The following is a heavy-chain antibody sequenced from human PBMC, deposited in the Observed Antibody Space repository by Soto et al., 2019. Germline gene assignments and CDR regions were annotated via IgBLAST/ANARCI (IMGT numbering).Heavy chain of an antibody. CDR1: GGSLSDYF. CDR2: INHRGSI. V-gene: IGHV4-34*01. J-gene: IGHJ4*02. D-gene: IGHD5-12*01. Sequence: SETLSLTCVVSGGSLSDYFWSWIRQPPGMALEWIGEINHRGSINYNPSLKSRVTISVDTSKNQFSLKLSSVTAADTAVYYCARGRDGYNLFDYWGQGTLVTVSS. CDR3: ARGRDGYNLFDY.